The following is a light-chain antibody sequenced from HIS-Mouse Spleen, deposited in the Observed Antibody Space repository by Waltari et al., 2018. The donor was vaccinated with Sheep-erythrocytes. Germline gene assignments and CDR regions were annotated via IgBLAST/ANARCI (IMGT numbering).Light chain of an antibody. CDR3: QQYYSTPLT. CDR1: QSVLYSSNNKNY. Sequence: DIVMTQSPDSLAVSLGERATINCKSSQSVLYSSNNKNYLAWYQQQPGQPPKLLIYWASTRESGVPDRVSGSGSGTDFTLTISSLQAEDVAVYYCQQYYSTPLTFGGGTKVEIK. J-gene: IGKJ4*01. V-gene: IGKV4-1*01. CDR2: WAS.